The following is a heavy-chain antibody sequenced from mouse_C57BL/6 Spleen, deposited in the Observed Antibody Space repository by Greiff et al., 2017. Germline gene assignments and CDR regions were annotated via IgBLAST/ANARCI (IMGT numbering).Heavy chain of an antibody. V-gene: IGHV10-1*01. CDR3: VTGSGGFDY. D-gene: IGHD1-1*02. Sequence: EVHLVESGGGLVQPKGSLKLSCAASGFSFNTYAMNWVRQTPGKGLEWVARIRSKSNNYATYYAASVKDRFTISRDDSESMLYLQMHNLKTEDTAMYFCVTGSGGFDYWRQGTSLTVSS. CDR1: GFSFNTYA. J-gene: IGHJ2*02. CDR2: IRSKSNNYAT.